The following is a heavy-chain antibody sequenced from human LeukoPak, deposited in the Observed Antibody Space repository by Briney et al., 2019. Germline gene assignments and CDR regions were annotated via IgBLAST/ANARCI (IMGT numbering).Heavy chain of an antibody. CDR1: GFTFSSYA. CDR3: AKDITYADSSGYNAFDI. CDR2: ISGSGGST. J-gene: IGHJ3*02. Sequence: PGGSLRLSCAASGFTFSSYAMSWVRQAPGKGLEWVSAISGSGGSTYYADSVKGRFTISRDNSKNTLYLQMNSLRAEDTAVYYCAKDITYADSSGYNAFDIWGQGTMVTVSS. V-gene: IGHV3-23*01. D-gene: IGHD3-22*01.